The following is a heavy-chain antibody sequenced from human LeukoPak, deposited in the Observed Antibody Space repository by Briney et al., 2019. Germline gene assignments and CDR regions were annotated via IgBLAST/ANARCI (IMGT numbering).Heavy chain of an antibody. CDR3: AREHSTSSPDAFDI. V-gene: IGHV1-69*05. Sequence: SVKVSCKASGGTFSSYAISWVRQAPGQGLEWMGGIIPIFGTPSYAQKFQGRVRITTDESTSTTYMELSSLRSEDTAVYYCAREHSTSSPDAFDIWGQGTMVIVSS. CDR1: GGTFSSYA. CDR2: IIPIFGTP. D-gene: IGHD2-2*01. J-gene: IGHJ3*02.